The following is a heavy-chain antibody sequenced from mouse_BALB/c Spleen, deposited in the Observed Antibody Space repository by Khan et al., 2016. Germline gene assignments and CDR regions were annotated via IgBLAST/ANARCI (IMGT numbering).Heavy chain of an antibody. CDR2: ISYDGSN. CDR1: GYSIASGYY. D-gene: IGHD3-1*01. CDR3: ARGGLGPRYFDV. J-gene: IGHJ1*01. V-gene: IGHV3-6*02. Sequence: QLEESGPGLVKPSQSLSLTCSVTGYSIASGYYWNWIRQFPGNKLEWMGYISYDGSNHYNPSLRNRISITRDTSTNQCFLNLNCVTTGDTATYYCARGGLGPRYFDVWGAGTTVTVSS.